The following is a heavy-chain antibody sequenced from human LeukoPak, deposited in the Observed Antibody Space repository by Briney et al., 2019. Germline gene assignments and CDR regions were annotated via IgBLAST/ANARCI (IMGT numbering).Heavy chain of an antibody. CDR3: ARDGHTKTLSYDYYYGMDV. CDR1: GYTFTSYY. V-gene: IGHV1-46*01. J-gene: IGHJ6*02. D-gene: IGHD2-21*01. Sequence: ASVKVSCKASGYTFTSYYMHWVRQAPGQGLEWMGIINPSGGSTSYAQKFQGRVTMTRDTSTSTVYMEPSSLRSEDTAVYYCARDGHTKTLSYDYYYGMDVWGQGATVTVSS. CDR2: INPSGGST.